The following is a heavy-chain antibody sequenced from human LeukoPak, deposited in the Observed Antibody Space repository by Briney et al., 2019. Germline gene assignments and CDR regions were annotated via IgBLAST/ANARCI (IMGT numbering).Heavy chain of an antibody. V-gene: IGHV3-30*18. CDR1: GFTFSSYG. Sequence: GGSLRPSCAASGFTFSSYGMHWVRQAPGKGLEWVAVISYDGSNKYYADSVKGRFTISRDNSKNTLYLQMNSLRAEDTAVYYCAKDQQLVAFDIWGQGTMVTVSS. D-gene: IGHD6-13*01. CDR3: AKDQQLVAFDI. J-gene: IGHJ3*02. CDR2: ISYDGSNK.